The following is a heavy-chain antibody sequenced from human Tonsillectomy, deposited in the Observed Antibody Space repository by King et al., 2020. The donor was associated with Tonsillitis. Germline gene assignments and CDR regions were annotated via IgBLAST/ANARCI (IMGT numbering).Heavy chain of an antibody. CDR1: GFALSGHD. CDR3: ARAITTLDL. V-gene: IGHV3-73*02. J-gene: IGHJ5*02. CDR2: SRRHAYTYAT. Sequence: VQLVESGGGLVQPGGSLKLSCAASGFALSGHDVHWVRQASGKGLEWVGRSRRHAYTYATAYAASLKGMVTISRDDSENTAYLQMNSLKIEDTAVYYCARAITTLDLWGQGTLVTVSS. D-gene: IGHD3-3*01.